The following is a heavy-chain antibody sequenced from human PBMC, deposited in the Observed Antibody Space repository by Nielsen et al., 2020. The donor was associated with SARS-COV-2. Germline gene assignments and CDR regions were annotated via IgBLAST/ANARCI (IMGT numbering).Heavy chain of an antibody. J-gene: IGHJ6*02. D-gene: IGHD6-13*01. V-gene: IGHV3-30*18. Sequence: GESLKISCAASGFTFSSYGMHWVRQAPGKGLEWVAVISYDGSNKYYADSVKGRFTISRDNSKNTLYLQMNSLRAEDTAVYYCAKESSSWGGMDVWGQGTTVTVSS. CDR3: AKESSSWGGMDV. CDR2: ISYDGSNK. CDR1: GFTFSSYG.